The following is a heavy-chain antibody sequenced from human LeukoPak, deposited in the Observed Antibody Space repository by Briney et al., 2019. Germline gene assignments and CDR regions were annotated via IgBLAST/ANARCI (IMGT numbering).Heavy chain of an antibody. V-gene: IGHV4-59*08. CDR2: IYYSGST. CDR1: GGSISSYY. CDR3: ARHSANFRIAVAAFQNWFDP. J-gene: IGHJ5*02. D-gene: IGHD6-19*01. Sequence: SETLSLTCTVSGGSISSYYWSWIRQPPGKGLEWIGYIYYSGSTNYNPSLKSRVTISVDTSKNQFSLKLSSVTAADTAVYYCARHSANFRIAVAAFQNWFDPWGQGTLVTVSS.